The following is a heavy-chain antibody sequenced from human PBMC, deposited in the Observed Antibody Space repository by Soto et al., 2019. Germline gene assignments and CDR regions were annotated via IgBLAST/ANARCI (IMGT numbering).Heavy chain of an antibody. CDR1: GGTFSSYA. J-gene: IGHJ4*02. D-gene: IGHD5-12*01. CDR3: ARNGQRWLQFGYFDY. V-gene: IGHV1-69*06. CDR2: IIPIFGTA. Sequence: SVKVSCKASGGTFSSYAISWVRQAPGQGLEWMGGIIPIFGTANYAQKFQGRVTITADKSTSTAYMELSSLRSEDTAVYYCARNGQRWLQFGYFDYWGQGTLVTVSS.